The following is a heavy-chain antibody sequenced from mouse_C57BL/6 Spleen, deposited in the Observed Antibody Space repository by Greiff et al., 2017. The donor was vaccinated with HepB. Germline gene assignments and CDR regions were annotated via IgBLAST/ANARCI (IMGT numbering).Heavy chain of an antibody. D-gene: IGHD3-2*02. Sequence: QVQLQQPGAELVKPGASVKLSCKASGYTFTSYWMQWVKQRPGQGLEWIGEIDPSDSYTNYNQKFKGKATLTVDTSSSTAYMQLSSLTSEDSAVYYCAAQATRVYAMDYWGQGTSVTVSS. J-gene: IGHJ4*01. CDR3: AAQATRVYAMDY. V-gene: IGHV1-50*01. CDR2: IDPSDSYT. CDR1: GYTFTSYW.